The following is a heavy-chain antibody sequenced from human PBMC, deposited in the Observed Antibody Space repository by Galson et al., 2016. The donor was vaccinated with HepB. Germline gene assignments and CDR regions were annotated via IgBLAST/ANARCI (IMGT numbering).Heavy chain of an antibody. D-gene: IGHD1-26*01. CDR1: GFTFSSFS. V-gene: IGHV3-48*02. CDR3: ARDLHSGSYTFDY. Sequence: SLRLSCAASGFTFSSFSMNWVRQAPGRGLEWVSYISSSTIIYYAASVKGRFTISSDNAKNSLYLQMNSLRDEDTAVYYCARDLHSGSYTFDYWGRGTLVTVSS. J-gene: IGHJ4*02. CDR2: ISSSTII.